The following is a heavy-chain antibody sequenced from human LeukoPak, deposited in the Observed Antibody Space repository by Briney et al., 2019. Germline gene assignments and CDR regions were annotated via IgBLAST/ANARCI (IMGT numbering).Heavy chain of an antibody. J-gene: IGHJ5*02. CDR2: LSTNGGST. CDR3: ARSITIIAGWFDT. V-gene: IGHV3-64*01. D-gene: IGHD3-22*01. CDR1: GFTFSTYA. Sequence: PGGSLRLSCAASGFTFSTYAMHWVRQAPGKGLEYVSNLSTNGGSTYYANFVKGRFTISRDNSKNTLYLQMSSLRPEDMAVYYCARSITIIAGWFDTWGQGTLVTVSS.